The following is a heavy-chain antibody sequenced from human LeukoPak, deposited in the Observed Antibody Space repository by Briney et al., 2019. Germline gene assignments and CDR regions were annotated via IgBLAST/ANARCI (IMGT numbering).Heavy chain of an antibody. J-gene: IGHJ4*02. Sequence: GGSLRLSCIASGFSFSGHWMHWARQLPGKGLVWVSRISPTGSTTSYADSVKGRFTVSRDNAKNTLYLQVNNLRAEDTAVYYCARGPNSNWSGLDFWGQGTLLTVSS. V-gene: IGHV3-74*01. CDR2: ISPTGSTT. CDR1: GFSFSGHW. CDR3: ARGPNSNWSGLDF. D-gene: IGHD6-6*01.